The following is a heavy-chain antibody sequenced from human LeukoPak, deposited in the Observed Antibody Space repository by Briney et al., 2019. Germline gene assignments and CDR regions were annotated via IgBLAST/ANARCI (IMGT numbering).Heavy chain of an antibody. Sequence: GGSLRLSCAASGFTFSSYAMSWVRQAPGKGLEWVSGISGSGASTYYADSVKGRFTISRDNSKNTLYLQMNSLRAEDTAVYYCAKGLGSTKIDYWGQGTLVTVSS. V-gene: IGHV3-23*01. J-gene: IGHJ4*02. CDR3: AKGLGSTKIDY. D-gene: IGHD6-13*01. CDR2: ISGSGAST. CDR1: GFTFSSYA.